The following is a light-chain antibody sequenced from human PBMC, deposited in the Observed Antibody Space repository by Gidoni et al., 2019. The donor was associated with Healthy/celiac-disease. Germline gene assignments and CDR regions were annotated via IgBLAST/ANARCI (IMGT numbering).Light chain of an antibody. V-gene: IGKV3-11*01. J-gene: IGKJ3*01. CDR2: DAS. Sequence: EIVLTQSPATLSLSPGERGTLSCRASQSVSSYLAWYQQKPGQAPRLLIYDASNRATGIPARFSGSGSGTDFTLTISILEPEDFAVYYCQQRSNWPPEATFXPXTKVXIK. CDR1: QSVSSY. CDR3: QQRSNWPPEAT.